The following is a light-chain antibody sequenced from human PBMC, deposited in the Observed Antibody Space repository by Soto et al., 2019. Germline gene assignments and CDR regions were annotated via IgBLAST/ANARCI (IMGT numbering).Light chain of an antibody. CDR3: QQRTDRPPWT. CDR1: QYVGSR. V-gene: IGKV3-11*01. Sequence: EIVLTQSPATLSSSPGETATLSCRASQYVGSRLAWYQHKPGQAPRLLIYYMSKRATGIPARFRGSGSGTDFTLSISSLEPEDFAVYYRQQRTDRPPWTFGQGTKVDIK. CDR2: YMS. J-gene: IGKJ1*01.